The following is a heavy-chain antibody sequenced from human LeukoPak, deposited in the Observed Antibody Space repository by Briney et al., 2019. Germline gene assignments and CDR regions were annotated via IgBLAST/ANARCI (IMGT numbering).Heavy chain of an antibody. D-gene: IGHD6-19*01. CDR1: GFTFSSYW. V-gene: IGHV3-74*01. CDR3: ARDDSSGWYRGYFDY. CDR2: INADGSST. Sequence: GGSLRLSCAASGFTFSSYWMHWVRQVPGKGLVWVSLINADGSSTTYADSVKGRFTISRDNAKNSLYLQMNSLRAEDTAVYYCARDDSSGWYRGYFDYWGQGTLVTVSS. J-gene: IGHJ4*02.